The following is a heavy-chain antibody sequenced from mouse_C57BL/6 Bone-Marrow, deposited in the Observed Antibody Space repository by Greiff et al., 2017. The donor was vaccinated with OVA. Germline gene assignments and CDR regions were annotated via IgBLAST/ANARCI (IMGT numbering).Heavy chain of an antibody. CDR2: ISDGGSYT. CDR3: ARSGVPDY. J-gene: IGHJ2*01. Sequence: EVKLMESGGGLVKPGGSLKLSCAASGFTFSSYAMSWVRQTPEKRLEWVATISDGGSYTYYPDNVKGRFTISRDNAKNNLYLQMSHLKSEDTAMYYCARSGVPDYWGQGTTLTVSS. CDR1: GFTFSSYA. V-gene: IGHV5-4*03.